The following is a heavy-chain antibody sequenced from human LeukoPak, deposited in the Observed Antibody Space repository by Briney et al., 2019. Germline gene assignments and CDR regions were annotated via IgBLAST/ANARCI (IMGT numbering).Heavy chain of an antibody. CDR1: GGSFSGYY. CDR3: ARKKRIVATFVRYYYFDY. V-gene: IGHV4-34*01. Sequence: PSETLSLTCAVYGGSFSGYYWSWIRQPPGKGLEWIGEINHSGSTNYNPSLKSRVTISVDTSKNQFSLKLSSVTAADTAVYYCARKKRIVATFVRYYYFDYWGQGALVTVSS. J-gene: IGHJ4*02. CDR2: INHSGST. D-gene: IGHD5-12*01.